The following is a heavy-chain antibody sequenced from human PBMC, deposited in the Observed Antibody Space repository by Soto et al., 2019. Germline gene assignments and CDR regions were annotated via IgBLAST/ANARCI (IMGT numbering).Heavy chain of an antibody. J-gene: IGHJ3*02. CDR3: ARDGGGVDSFDM. V-gene: IGHV3-48*03. CDR2: MSGSGSTI. Sequence: HPXGSLRLSCSASGFSFFNYEMHWVRQAPGKGLEWLSYMSGSGSTIFYAASLKGRFTISRDNAKSSLYLDVSSLRVEDTAIYYCARDGGGVDSFDMWGRGTMVTVSS. D-gene: IGHD2-21*01. CDR1: GFSFFNYE.